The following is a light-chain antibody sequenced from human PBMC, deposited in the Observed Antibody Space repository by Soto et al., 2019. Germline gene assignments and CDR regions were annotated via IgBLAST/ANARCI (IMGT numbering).Light chain of an antibody. V-gene: IGKV3-15*01. CDR3: QQYNDWPYT. J-gene: IGKJ2*01. CDR2: GAS. Sequence: EIVMRQSPATLSVSPGDRATLSCRASQSVSNNLAWYQQKPGQAPRLLIYGASTRATGIPARFSDSGSGTEFTLTISSLQSEDFAVYYCQQYNDWPYTFGQGTKLEIK. CDR1: QSVSNN.